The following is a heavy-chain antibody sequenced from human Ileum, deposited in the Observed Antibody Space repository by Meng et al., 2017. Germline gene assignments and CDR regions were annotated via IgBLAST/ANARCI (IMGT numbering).Heavy chain of an antibody. CDR3: ARGVTAGLDY. Sequence: QVQLVQAGAEGKKTGAAGKVSCKASGYTFSSLDINWVRQAPGQGLEWMGWMSPRSDDTGYAQKFQGRVTMTRDTSISTAYMELSSLTSEDTAIYYCARGVTAGLDYWGQGTLVTVSS. CDR2: MSPRSDDT. J-gene: IGHJ4*02. CDR1: GYTFSSLD. V-gene: IGHV1-8*01. D-gene: IGHD5-18*01.